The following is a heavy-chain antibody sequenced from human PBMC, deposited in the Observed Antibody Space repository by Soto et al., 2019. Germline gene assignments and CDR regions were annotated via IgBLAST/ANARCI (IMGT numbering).Heavy chain of an antibody. J-gene: IGHJ4*02. CDR2: INPVNSDM. V-gene: IGHV5-51*03. CDR3: ARRIAVTGREFDS. D-gene: IGHD6-13*01. Sequence: EVQLVQSGAEVREPGESLKISCKGYGYTFTTYWIVWVRQMPGKGLEWMGIINPVNSDMRYSPSFQGQVTMSADKSMNTAYLQWSSLEASDTAMYFCARRIAVTGREFDSWGQGTLVTVSS. CDR1: GYTFTTYW.